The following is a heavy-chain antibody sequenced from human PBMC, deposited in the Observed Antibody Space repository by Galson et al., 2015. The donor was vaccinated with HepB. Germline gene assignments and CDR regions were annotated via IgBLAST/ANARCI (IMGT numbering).Heavy chain of an antibody. D-gene: IGHD3-22*01. CDR3: AKAPGGVGDYYDSSGYYEN. V-gene: IGHV3-9*01. CDR1: GFTFDDYA. CDR2: ISWNSGSI. J-gene: IGHJ4*02. Sequence: SLRLSCAASGFTFDDYAMHWVRQAPGKGLEWVSGISWNSGSIGYADSVKGRFTISRDNAKNSLYPQMNSLRAEDTALYYCAKAPGGVGDYYDSSGYYENWGQGTLVTVSS.